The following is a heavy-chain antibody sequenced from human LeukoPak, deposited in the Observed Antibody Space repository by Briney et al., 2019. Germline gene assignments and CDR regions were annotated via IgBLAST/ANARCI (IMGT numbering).Heavy chain of an antibody. V-gene: IGHV1-69*13. Sequence: ASVKVSCKASGGTFISYAISWVRQAPGQGLEWMGGIIPIFGTANYAQKFQGRVTITADESTSTAYMELSSLRSDDTAVYYCARDWYYYDSGGYDFGAFDIWGQGTMVTVSS. CDR2: IIPIFGTA. D-gene: IGHD3-22*01. J-gene: IGHJ3*02. CDR1: GGTFISYA. CDR3: ARDWYYYDSGGYDFGAFDI.